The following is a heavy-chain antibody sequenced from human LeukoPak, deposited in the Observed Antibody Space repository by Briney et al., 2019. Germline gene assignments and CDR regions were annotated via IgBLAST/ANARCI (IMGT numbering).Heavy chain of an antibody. Sequence: GASVKVSCKASGYTFTTYYMHWVRQAPGQGLEWMGWINPNSGATSYAQRFQGRVTMTRDTSISTAYMELSGLTSDDTAVYYRARNPPYCTSTSCYNDYWGQGTLVTVSS. CDR2: INPNSGAT. D-gene: IGHD2-2*02. V-gene: IGHV1-2*02. CDR3: ARNPPYCTSTSCYNDY. J-gene: IGHJ4*02. CDR1: GYTFTTYY.